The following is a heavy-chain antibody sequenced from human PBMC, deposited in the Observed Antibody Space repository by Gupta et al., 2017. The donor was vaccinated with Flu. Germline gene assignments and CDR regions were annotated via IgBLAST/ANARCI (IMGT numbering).Heavy chain of an antibody. D-gene: IGHD2-8*01. Sequence: EVQLVESGGGLVQPGGSLRLSCAASGFTFCSYSMNWVRQAQGKGLEWVSYISSSSSTIYYADSVKGRFTISRDNAKNSLYLQMNSLRDEDTAVYYCARVFGYCTNGVCYHDAFDIWGQGTMVTVSS. J-gene: IGHJ3*02. V-gene: IGHV3-48*02. CDR2: ISSSSSTI. CDR3: ARVFGYCTNGVCYHDAFDI. CDR1: GFTFCSYS.